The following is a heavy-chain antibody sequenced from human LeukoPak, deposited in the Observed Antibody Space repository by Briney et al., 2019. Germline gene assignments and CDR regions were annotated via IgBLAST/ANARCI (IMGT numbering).Heavy chain of an antibody. CDR1: GFSLSTSGVG. CDR3: ARRDDFYGSGSYYFDY. CDR2: IYWNDDK. D-gene: IGHD3-10*01. J-gene: IGHJ4*02. Sequence: SGPTLVNPTQTLTLTCTFSGFSLSTSGVGVGWIRQPPGKALEWLALIYWNDDKRYSPSLKSRLTITKDTSKNQVVLTMTNMDPVDTATYYCARRDDFYGSGSYYFDYWGQGTLVTVSS. V-gene: IGHV2-5*01.